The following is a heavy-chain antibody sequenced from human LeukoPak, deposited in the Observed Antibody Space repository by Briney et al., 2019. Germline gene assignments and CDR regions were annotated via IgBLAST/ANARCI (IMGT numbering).Heavy chain of an antibody. CDR1: GFTFSSYA. V-gene: IGHV3-30-3*01. Sequence: GSLRLSCAASGFTFSSYAMHWVRQAPGKGLEWVAVISYDGSNKYYADSVKGRFTISRDNSKNTLYLQMNSLRAEDTAVYYCAREARGSSWNYFDYWGQGTLVTVSS. CDR2: ISYDGSNK. D-gene: IGHD6-13*01. J-gene: IGHJ4*02. CDR3: AREARGSSWNYFDY.